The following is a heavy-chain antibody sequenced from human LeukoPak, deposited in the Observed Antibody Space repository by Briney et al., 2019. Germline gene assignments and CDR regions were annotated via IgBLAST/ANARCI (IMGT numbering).Heavy chain of an antibody. V-gene: IGHV3-53*01. Sequence: GGSLRLSCAASGFTVSSNYMSWVRQAPGKGLEWVSVIYSGGSTYYADSVKGRFTISRDNSKNMLYLQMNSLRAEDTAVYYCAVSDYGDDGWVYWGQGTLVTVSS. J-gene: IGHJ4*02. CDR2: IYSGGST. CDR1: GFTVSSNY. D-gene: IGHD4-17*01. CDR3: AVSDYGDDGWVY.